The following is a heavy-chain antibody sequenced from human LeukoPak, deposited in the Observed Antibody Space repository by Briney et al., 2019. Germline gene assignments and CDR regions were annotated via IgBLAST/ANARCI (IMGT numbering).Heavy chain of an antibody. Sequence: GGSLRLSCAASGFTFSSYSMNWVRQAPGKGLEWVSSISSSSSYIYYADSVKGRFTISRDNAKNSLYLQMNSLRAEDTAVYYCARVTKDIIVVVASYYFDYWGQGTLVTVSS. CDR2: ISSSSSYI. D-gene: IGHD2-15*01. J-gene: IGHJ4*02. CDR3: ARVTKDIIVVVASYYFDY. V-gene: IGHV3-21*01. CDR1: GFTFSSYS.